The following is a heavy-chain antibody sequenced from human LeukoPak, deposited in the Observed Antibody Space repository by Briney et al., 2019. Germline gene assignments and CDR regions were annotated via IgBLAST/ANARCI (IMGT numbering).Heavy chain of an antibody. CDR1: GFTFSSYS. Sequence: GGSLRLSCAASGFTFSSYSMNWVRQAPGKGLEWVSSISSRSSHIYYADSVKGRFTISRDNAKNSLYLQMNSLRAEDTAVYYCARDTSSGWYAYDYWGQGTLVTVSS. V-gene: IGHV3-21*04. D-gene: IGHD6-19*01. CDR2: ISSRSSHI. J-gene: IGHJ4*02. CDR3: ARDTSSGWYAYDY.